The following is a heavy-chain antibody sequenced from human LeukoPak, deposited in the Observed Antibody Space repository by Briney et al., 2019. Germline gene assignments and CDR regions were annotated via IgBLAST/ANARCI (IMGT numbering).Heavy chain of an antibody. D-gene: IGHD3/OR15-3a*01. CDR1: GFSFSDNW. CDR2: IKEDGSDK. CDR3: ARWTDWYFDL. V-gene: IGHV3-7*01. Sequence: PGGSLRLSCEASGFSFSDNWMTWIRQAPEKGLQWVANIKEDGSDKNYADSVTGRFTISRDNAKNLLSLQMNGLRAEDTAAYYCARWTDWYFDLWGRGALVTVSS. J-gene: IGHJ2*01.